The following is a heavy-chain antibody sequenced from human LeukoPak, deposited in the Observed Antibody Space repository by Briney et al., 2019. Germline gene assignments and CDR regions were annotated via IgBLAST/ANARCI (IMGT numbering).Heavy chain of an antibody. CDR2: ISWNSGSI. D-gene: IGHD5-24*01. V-gene: IGHV3-9*01. Sequence: GRSLRLSCAASGFTFDDYAMHWVRHAPGKGLEWVSGISWNSGSIGYADSVKGRFTISRDNAKNSLYLQMNSLRSEDTAVYYCAREWLQLYYFDYWGQGTLVTVSS. CDR3: AREWLQLYYFDY. J-gene: IGHJ4*02. CDR1: GFTFDDYA.